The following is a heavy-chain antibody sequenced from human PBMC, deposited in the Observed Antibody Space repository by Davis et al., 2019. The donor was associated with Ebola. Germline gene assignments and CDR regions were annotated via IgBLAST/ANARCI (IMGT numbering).Heavy chain of an antibody. D-gene: IGHD3-10*01. CDR3: ARAGYYYGSGSYLAGFDP. Sequence: ASVKVSCKASGYTFTSYDINWVRQATGQGLEWMGIINPSGGSTNYAQKFQGWVTMTRDTSISTAYMELSRLRSDDTAVYYCARAGYYYGSGSYLAGFDPWGQGTLVTVSS. CDR1: GYTFTSYD. V-gene: IGHV1-2*04. CDR2: INPSGGST. J-gene: IGHJ5*02.